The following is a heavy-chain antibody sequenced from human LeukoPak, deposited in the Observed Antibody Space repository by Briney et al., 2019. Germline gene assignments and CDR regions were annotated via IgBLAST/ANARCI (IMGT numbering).Heavy chain of an antibody. CDR3: ARDRADYGDWYFDL. CDR2: ISRSSSYI. V-gene: IGHV3-21*01. Sequence: PGGSLRLSCAASEFTFSGYSMNWVRQAPGKGLEWVSSISRSSSYIYYADSVKGRFTISRDNARNSLYLQMNSLRAEDTAVYYCARDRADYGDWYFDLWGRGTLVTVSS. CDR1: EFTFSGYS. D-gene: IGHD4-17*01. J-gene: IGHJ2*01.